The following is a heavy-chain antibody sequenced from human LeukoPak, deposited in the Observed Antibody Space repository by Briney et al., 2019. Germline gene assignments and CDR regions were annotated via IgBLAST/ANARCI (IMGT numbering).Heavy chain of an antibody. Sequence: SETLSLTCVVYGGSFSGYYWSWIRQPPGKGLEWIGEINHSGSTNYNPSLKSRVTISVDTSKNQFSLKLSSVTAADTAVYYCARGRSWYGGVWFDPWGQGTRVTVSS. D-gene: IGHD6-13*01. V-gene: IGHV4-34*01. CDR1: GGSFSGYY. CDR2: INHSGST. J-gene: IGHJ5*02. CDR3: ARGRSWYGGVWFDP.